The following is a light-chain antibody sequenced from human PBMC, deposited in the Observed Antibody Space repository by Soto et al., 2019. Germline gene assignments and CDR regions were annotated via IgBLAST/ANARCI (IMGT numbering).Light chain of an antibody. J-gene: IGKJ3*01. CDR1: QGISSW. Sequence: DIQMTQSPSSVSASVGDRITITCRASQGISSWLAWYQQKPGQAPRLLIYGASSRATGIPDRFSGSGSGTDFTLTISSLQPEDFAAYYCQQSYSTPLTFGPGTKVDIK. CDR3: QQSYSTPLT. V-gene: IGKV1-12*01. CDR2: GAS.